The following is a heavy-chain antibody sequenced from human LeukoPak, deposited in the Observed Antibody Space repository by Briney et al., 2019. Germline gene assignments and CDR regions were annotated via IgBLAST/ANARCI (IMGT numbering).Heavy chain of an antibody. CDR2: IYYSGST. D-gene: IGHD1-1*01. CDR3: ASSDWNDRYPHY. J-gene: IGHJ4*02. Sequence: PSETLSLTCTVSGGSISSSSYYWGWIRQPPGKGLEWIGSIYYSGSTYYNPSLKSRVTISVDTSKNQFSLKLSSVTAADTAVYYCASSDWNDRYPHYWGQGTLVTVSS. CDR1: GGSISSSSYY. V-gene: IGHV4-39*07.